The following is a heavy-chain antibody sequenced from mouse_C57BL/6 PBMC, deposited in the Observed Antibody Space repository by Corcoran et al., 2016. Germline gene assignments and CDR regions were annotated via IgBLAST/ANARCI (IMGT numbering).Heavy chain of an antibody. Sequence: QVQLKQSGAELVRPGASVKLSCKASGYTFTDYYINWVKQRPGQGLEWIARIYPGSGNTYYNEKFKGKATLTAEKSSSTAYMQLSSLTSEDSAVYFCARRAYGSSPYYAMDYWGQGTSVTVSS. D-gene: IGHD1-1*01. V-gene: IGHV1-76*01. J-gene: IGHJ4*01. CDR3: ARRAYGSSPYYAMDY. CDR1: GYTFTDYY. CDR2: IYPGSGNT.